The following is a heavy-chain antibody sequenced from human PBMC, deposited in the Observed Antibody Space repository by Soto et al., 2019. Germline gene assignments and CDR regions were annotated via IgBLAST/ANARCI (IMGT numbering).Heavy chain of an antibody. CDR2: ISYDGSNK. CDR3: VKDGSSGWPYYYGLDV. CDR1: RFTFTSYA. J-gene: IGHJ6*02. Sequence: GGSLRLSCAASRFTFTSYAMHWVRQAPGKGLEWVAVISYDGSNKYYADSVKGRFTISRDNSKNTLYLQMSSLRAEDTAVYYCVKDGSSGWPYYYGLDVWGQGTTVTVSS. D-gene: IGHD6-19*01. V-gene: IGHV3-30*04.